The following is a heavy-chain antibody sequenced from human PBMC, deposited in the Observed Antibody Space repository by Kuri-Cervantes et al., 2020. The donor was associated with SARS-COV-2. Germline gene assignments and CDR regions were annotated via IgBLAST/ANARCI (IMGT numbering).Heavy chain of an antibody. CDR2: FDPEQREI. D-gene: IGHD4-23*01. Sequence: ASVKVSCKVSGNTLTELPLHWVRQAPGKGLEWMGGFDPEQREIIYAQKFQGSVSMTEDTSTDTAYMELSSLRSEDTAVYYCARSHTLYGGNSSPWDYWGQGTLVTVSS. CDR1: GNTLTELP. V-gene: IGHV1-24*01. J-gene: IGHJ4*02. CDR3: ARSHTLYGGNSSPWDY.